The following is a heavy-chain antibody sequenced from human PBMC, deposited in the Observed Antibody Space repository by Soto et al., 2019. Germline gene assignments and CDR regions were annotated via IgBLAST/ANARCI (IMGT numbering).Heavy chain of an antibody. J-gene: IGHJ6*02. CDR1: GYTFTSYG. CDR2: ISAYNGNT. V-gene: IGHV1-18*01. Sequence: SGKVSCKASGYTFTSYGISWVRQSPGQGLEWMGWISAYNGNTNYAQKLQGRVTMTTDTSTSTAYMELRSLRSDDTAVYYCARDRGIVVVPAAIGDPGGMEGWGEGTTVTVS. CDR3: ARDRGIVVVPAAIGDPGGMEG. D-gene: IGHD2-2*02.